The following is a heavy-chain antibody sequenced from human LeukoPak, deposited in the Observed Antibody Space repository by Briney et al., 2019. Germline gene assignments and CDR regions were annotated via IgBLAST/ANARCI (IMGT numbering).Heavy chain of an antibody. J-gene: IGHJ6*02. Sequence: SETLSLTCAVYGGSFSGYYWSWIRQPPGKGLEWIGEINHSGGTNYNPSLKSRVTISVDTSKNQFSLKLSSVTAADTAVYYCARGPISMGIVGYYYYYGMDVWGQGTTVTVSS. CDR2: INHSGGT. D-gene: IGHD3-10*01. CDR1: GGSFSGYY. CDR3: ARGPISMGIVGYYYYYGMDV. V-gene: IGHV4-34*01.